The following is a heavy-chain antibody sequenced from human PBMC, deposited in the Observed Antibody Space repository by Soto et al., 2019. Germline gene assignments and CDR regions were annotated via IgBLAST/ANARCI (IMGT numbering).Heavy chain of an antibody. CDR1: GFTLTSYW. J-gene: IGHJ6*02. V-gene: IGHV3-74*01. Sequence: EVQLVESGGGLVQPGGSLRLSCVASGFTLTSYWMHWVRQAPGKGLVWVSRIGSDGSITNYAESVKGRFTISRDSAKNTLYLQMNSLRAEDTDVYYCERVGISGKRSAMDVWGQGTTVTVSS. CDR3: ERVGISGKRSAMDV. D-gene: IGHD1-20*01. CDR2: IGSDGSIT.